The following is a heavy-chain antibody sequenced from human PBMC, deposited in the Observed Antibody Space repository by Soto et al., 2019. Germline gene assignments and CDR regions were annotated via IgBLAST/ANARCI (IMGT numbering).Heavy chain of an antibody. CDR3: ARDAAAGLKDY. D-gene: IGHD6-13*01. CDR2: ISAYNGNT. V-gene: IGHV1-18*01. Sequence: VASVKVSCKASGYTFTSYAISWVRQAPGQGLEWMGWISAYNGNTNYAQKLQGRVTMTTDTSTSTAYMELRSLRSNDTAVYYCARDAAAGLKDYWGQGTLVTVSS. J-gene: IGHJ4*02. CDR1: GYTFTSYA.